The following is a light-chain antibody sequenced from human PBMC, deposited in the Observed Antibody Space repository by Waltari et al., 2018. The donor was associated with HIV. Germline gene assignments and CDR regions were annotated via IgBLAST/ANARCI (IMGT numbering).Light chain of an antibody. CDR1: QSVSTN. Sequence: EIVMTQSPATLSVSPGGRATLSCRASQSVSTNLAWYQQKPGQAPRLLISDASSRATGVPARCSGSASGTEFTLTISNLQSEDFAVYYCQQYHNWPPWTFGQGTKVEIK. CDR2: DAS. J-gene: IGKJ1*01. V-gene: IGKV3-15*01. CDR3: QQYHNWPPWT.